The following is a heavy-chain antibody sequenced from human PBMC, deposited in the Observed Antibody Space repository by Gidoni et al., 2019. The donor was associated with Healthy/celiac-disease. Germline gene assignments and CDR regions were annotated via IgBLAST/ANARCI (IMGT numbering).Heavy chain of an antibody. J-gene: IGHJ4*02. CDR2: IIPIFGTA. CDR1: GGTFSSYA. V-gene: IGHV1-69*01. Sequence: QVQLVQSGAEVKKPGSSVKVSCKASGGTFSSYAISWVRQAPGQGLEWMGGIIPIFGTANYAQKFQGRVTITADESTSTAYMELSSLRSEDTAVYYCASGTPKYYYDSSGYYYGYWGQGTLVTVSS. D-gene: IGHD3-22*01. CDR3: ASGTPKYYYDSSGYYYGY.